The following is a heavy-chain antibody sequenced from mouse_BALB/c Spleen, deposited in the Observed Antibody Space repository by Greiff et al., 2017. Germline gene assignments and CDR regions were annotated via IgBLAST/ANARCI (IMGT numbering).Heavy chain of an antibody. CDR2: ISSGGST. J-gene: IGHJ3*01. V-gene: IGHV5-6-5*01. CDR3: ARENSPWFAY. Sequence: EVQGVESGGGLVKPGGSLKLSCAASGFTFSSYAMSWVRQTPEKRLEWVASISSGGSTYYPDSVKGRFTISRDNARNILYLQMSSLRSEDTAMYYCARENSPWFAYWGQGTLVTVSA. CDR1: GFTFSSYA.